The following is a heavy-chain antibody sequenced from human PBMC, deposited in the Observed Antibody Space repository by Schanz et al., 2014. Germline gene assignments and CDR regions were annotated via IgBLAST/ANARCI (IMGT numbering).Heavy chain of an antibody. Sequence: EVRLVESGGGLVQPGGSLRLSCEASGFDFNSYSMNWVRQAPGKGLEWVSGFIVDSGNTYYADSVKGRFTISRDNSKNTLYLQMNSLRAEDTAVYYCAKARRKSNCSGGRCFHYSYYGMDVWGQGTTVTVSS. V-gene: IGHV3-23*04. CDR2: FIVDSGNT. CDR3: AKARRKSNCSGGRCFHYSYYGMDV. J-gene: IGHJ6*02. D-gene: IGHD2-15*01. CDR1: GFDFNSYS.